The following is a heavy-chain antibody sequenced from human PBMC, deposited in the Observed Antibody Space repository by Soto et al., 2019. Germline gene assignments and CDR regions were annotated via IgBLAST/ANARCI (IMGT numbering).Heavy chain of an antibody. D-gene: IGHD1-7*01. CDR1: GGSISSGDYY. CDR2: IYYSGST. Sequence: TLSLTCTVSGGSISSGDYYWSWIRQPPGKGLEWIGYIYYSGSTYYNPSLKSRVTMSVDTSKNQFSLKLSSVTAADTAVYYCARAAEWTPTGTTVLFDPWSQGTLVTVSS. CDR3: ARAAEWTPTGTTVLFDP. V-gene: IGHV4-30-4*01. J-gene: IGHJ5*02.